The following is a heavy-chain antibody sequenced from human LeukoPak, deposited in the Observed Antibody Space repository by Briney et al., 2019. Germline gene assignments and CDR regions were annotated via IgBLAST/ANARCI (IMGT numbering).Heavy chain of an antibody. CDR1: GFSFSDSY. Sequence: GGSLRLSCAASGFSFSDSYMSWIRQAPGKGLEWVSYTSSSGSIVYYADSVKGRFTISRDNAKNSLYLQMNSLRAEDTAVYYCAKFGSSNWYNWFDPWGQGTLVTVSS. J-gene: IGHJ5*02. CDR2: TSSSGSIV. CDR3: AKFGSSNWYNWFDP. V-gene: IGHV3-11*01. D-gene: IGHD6-13*01.